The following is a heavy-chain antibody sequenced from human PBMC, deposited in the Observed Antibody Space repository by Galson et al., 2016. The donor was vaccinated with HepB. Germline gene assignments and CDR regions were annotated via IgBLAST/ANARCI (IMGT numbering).Heavy chain of an antibody. Sequence: SLRLSCAASGFTFSNYWMSWIRQAPGKGLEWVSYIISTSTTIFYADSVRGRFTISRDNARNSLYLQMNSLRDEDTAVYYCSRDGIAAASYYFDTWGQGTLVT. J-gene: IGHJ4*02. V-gene: IGHV3-48*02. D-gene: IGHD6-13*01. CDR1: GFTFSNYW. CDR3: SRDGIAAASYYFDT. CDR2: IISTSTTI.